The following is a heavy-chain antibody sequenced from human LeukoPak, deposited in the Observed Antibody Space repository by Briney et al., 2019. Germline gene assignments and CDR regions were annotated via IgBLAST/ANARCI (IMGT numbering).Heavy chain of an antibody. V-gene: IGHV4-4*09. CDR3: ARLGSYDFWSGYPVAFDI. J-gene: IGHJ3*02. CDR2: ICTSGST. CDR1: GGSISSYY. D-gene: IGHD3-3*01. Sequence: SETLSLTCTVSGGSISSYYWSWIRQPPGKGLEWIGYICTSGSTNYNPSLKSRVTISVDTSKNQFSLKLSSVTAADTAVYYCARLGSYDFWSGYPVAFDIWGRGTMVTVSS.